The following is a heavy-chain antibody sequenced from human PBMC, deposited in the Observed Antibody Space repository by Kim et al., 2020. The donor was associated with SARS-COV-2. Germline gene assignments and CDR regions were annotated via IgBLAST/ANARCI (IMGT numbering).Heavy chain of an antibody. J-gene: IGHJ5*02. V-gene: IGHV3-13*01. CDR2: IHVSGGT. CDR3: AREVSYVSSAFGLDP. Sequence: GALRLSCAASGFTFSSYDFHWVRQVPGEGLEWVSAIHVSGGTYYSDSVRGRFTISRENAKNSLYLQMNSLRDEDTAVYYCAREVSYVSSAFGLDPWGQGILVTVSS. D-gene: IGHD3-22*01. CDR1: GFTFSSYD.